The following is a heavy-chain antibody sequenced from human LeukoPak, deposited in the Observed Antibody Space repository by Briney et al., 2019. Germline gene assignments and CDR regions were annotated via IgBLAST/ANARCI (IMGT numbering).Heavy chain of an antibody. Sequence: PGESLKISCKGSGYSFSMYWTGWVRQLPGKGLEWMGIIYPGDSQTAYSPSFQGQVTISADKSINTAYLQWRSLKASDTAMYYCGRSRGYDFWSRGAFDIWGQGTMVTVSS. CDR3: GRSRGYDFWSRGAFDI. J-gene: IGHJ3*02. D-gene: IGHD3-3*01. V-gene: IGHV5-51*01. CDR1: GYSFSMYW. CDR2: IYPGDSQT.